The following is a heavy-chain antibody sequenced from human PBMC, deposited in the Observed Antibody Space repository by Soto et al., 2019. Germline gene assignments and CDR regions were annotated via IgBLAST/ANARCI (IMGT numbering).Heavy chain of an antibody. D-gene: IGHD5-18*01. CDR3: ARLDRGYSYGFKRTYYYYGMDV. V-gene: IGHV5-10-1*03. CDR2: IDPSDSYT. CDR1: GYSFTSYW. Sequence: EVQLVQSGAEVKKPGESLRISCKGSGYSFTSYWISWVRQMPGKGLEWMGRIDPSDSYTNYSPSFQGHVTISADKSISTAYLQWSSLKASDTAMYYCARLDRGYSYGFKRTYYYYGMDVWGQGTTVTVSS. J-gene: IGHJ6*02.